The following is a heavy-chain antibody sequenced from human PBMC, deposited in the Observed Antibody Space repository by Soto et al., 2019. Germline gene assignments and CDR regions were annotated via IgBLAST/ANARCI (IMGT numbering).Heavy chain of an antibody. V-gene: IGHV4-34*01. CDR3: ARGPITIFGVVIMRYGMDV. Sequence: SETLSLTCAFYCGSFIGYYWSWIRQPPGKGLERIGEINHSGSTNYNPSLKSRVTISVDTSKNQFSLKLSSVTAADTAVYYCARGPITIFGVVIMRYGMDVWGQGTTVTVSS. D-gene: IGHD3-3*01. CDR1: CGSFIGYY. CDR2: INHSGST. J-gene: IGHJ6*02.